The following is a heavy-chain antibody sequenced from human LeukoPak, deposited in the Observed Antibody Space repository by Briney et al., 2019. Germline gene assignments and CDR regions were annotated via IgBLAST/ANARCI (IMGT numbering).Heavy chain of an antibody. CDR2: IYPGDSDT. J-gene: IGHJ6*02. Sequence: GESLKISCKGSGYRFTSYWIGWVRQMPGKGLEWMGNIYPGDSDTRYSPPFQGQVTISADKSISTAYLQWSSLKASDTAMYYCARRLAVVGRGYYGMDVWGQGTTVTVSS. CDR3: ARRLAVVGRGYYGMDV. D-gene: IGHD6-19*01. CDR1: GYRFTSYW. V-gene: IGHV5-51*01.